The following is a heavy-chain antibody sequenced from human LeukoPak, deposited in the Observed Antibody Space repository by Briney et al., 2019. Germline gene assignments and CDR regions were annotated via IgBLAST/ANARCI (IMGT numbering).Heavy chain of an antibody. V-gene: IGHV4-39*07. CDR2: IYYSGST. CDR1: TGSISSTSYY. J-gene: IGHJ2*01. Sequence: PSETLSLTCTVSTGSISSTSYYWGWIRQPPGKGLEWIGSIYYSGSTNYNPSLKSRVTISIDTSKNQFSLKLSSVTAADTAVYYCARRDYGDYVGNWYFDLWGRGTLVTVSS. D-gene: IGHD4-17*01. CDR3: ARRDYGDYVGNWYFDL.